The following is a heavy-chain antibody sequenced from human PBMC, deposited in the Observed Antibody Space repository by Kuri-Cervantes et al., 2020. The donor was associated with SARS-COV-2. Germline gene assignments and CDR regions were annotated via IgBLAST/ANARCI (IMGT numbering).Heavy chain of an antibody. CDR1: GFHFSGYG. CDR2: IWYDGSKK. CDR3: ARDDTYYEGSGKNYYYAMDV. V-gene: IGHV3-33*01. Sequence: GESLKISCAVSGFHFSGYGMHWVRQAPGKGLEWVAVIWYDGSKKYCADSVKGRFTISRDNSKNTMYLEMNSLRAEDTAVYYCARDDTYYEGSGKNYYYAMDVWGQGTTVTVSS. D-gene: IGHD3-10*01. J-gene: IGHJ6*02.